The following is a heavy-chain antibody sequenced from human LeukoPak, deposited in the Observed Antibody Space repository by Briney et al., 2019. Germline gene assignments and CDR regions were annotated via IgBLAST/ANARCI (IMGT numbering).Heavy chain of an antibody. CDR1: GFTFSSYG. V-gene: IGHV3-30*03. CDR3: ARGIAVAGTVASFDY. Sequence: PGRSLRLSCAASGFTFSSYGMHWVRQAPGKGLEWVAVISHDGSNKHCADSVKGRFTISRDNSKNTLYLQMNSLRAEDTAVYYCARGIAVAGTVASFDYWGQGTLVTVSS. D-gene: IGHD6-19*01. J-gene: IGHJ4*02. CDR2: ISHDGSNK.